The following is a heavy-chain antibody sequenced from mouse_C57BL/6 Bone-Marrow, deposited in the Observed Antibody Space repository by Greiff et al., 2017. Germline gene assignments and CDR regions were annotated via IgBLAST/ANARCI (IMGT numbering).Heavy chain of an antibody. CDR2: ISDGGSYT. CDR3: ARDRDSY. CDR1: GFTFSSYA. Sequence: EVQLVESGGGLVKPGGSLKLSCAASGFTFSSYAMSWVRQTPEKRLEWVATISDGGSYTYSPDNVKGRFTISRDNAKNSLYLHKSHLRSEDTAMYYCARDRDSYWGQGTLVTVSA. D-gene: IGHD3-3*01. V-gene: IGHV5-4*01. J-gene: IGHJ3*01.